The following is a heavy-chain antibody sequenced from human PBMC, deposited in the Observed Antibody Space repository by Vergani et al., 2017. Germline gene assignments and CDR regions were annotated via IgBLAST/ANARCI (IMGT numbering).Heavy chain of an antibody. D-gene: IGHD6-19*01. CDR1: GFTFSSYG. CDR3: ARDPNRYASYSSGVVGY. CDR2: IWYDGSNK. V-gene: IGHV3-33*01. J-gene: IGHJ4*02. Sequence: QVQLVESGGGVVQPGRSLRLSCAASGFTFSSYGMHWVRQAPGKGLEWVAVIWYDGSNKYYADSVKGRFTISRDNSKNTLYLQMNSLRAEDTAVYYCARDPNRYASYSSGVVGYWGQGTLVTVSS.